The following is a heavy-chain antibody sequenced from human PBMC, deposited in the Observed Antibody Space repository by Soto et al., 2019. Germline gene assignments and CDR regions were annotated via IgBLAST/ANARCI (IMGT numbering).Heavy chain of an antibody. D-gene: IGHD6-19*01. V-gene: IGHV1-3*01. J-gene: IGHJ5*02. CDR1: GYTFTTYA. CDR2: INAGNGNT. Sequence: QVQLVQSGAEVKKPGASVKVSCKASGYTFTTYAMHWVRQAPGQGLEWLGWINAGNGNTKYSQKFQGRVTITRDTSASTAYMELSSLRSEDTAVYYCATPGAVAAHGYWFDPWGQGTLVTVSS. CDR3: ATPGAVAAHGYWFDP.